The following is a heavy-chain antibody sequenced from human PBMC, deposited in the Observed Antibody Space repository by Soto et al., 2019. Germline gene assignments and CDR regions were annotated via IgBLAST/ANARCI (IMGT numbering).Heavy chain of an antibody. J-gene: IGHJ6*02. CDR3: ARFRIAAAATYEGSGMDV. D-gene: IGHD6-13*01. Sequence: HGESLKISCKGSGYSFTSYWISWVRQMPGKGLEWMGRIDPSDSYTNYSPSFQGHVTISADKSISTAYLQWSSLKASDTAMFYCARFRIAAAATYEGSGMDVWGQGTTVTVSS. CDR1: GYSFTSYW. CDR2: IDPSDSYT. V-gene: IGHV5-10-1*01.